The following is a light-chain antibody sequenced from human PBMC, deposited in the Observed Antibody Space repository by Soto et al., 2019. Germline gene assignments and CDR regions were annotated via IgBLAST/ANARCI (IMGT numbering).Light chain of an antibody. CDR1: SGYSNYK. CDR2: VGTGGIVG. V-gene: IGLV9-49*01. CDR3: GADHGSGSNFDLGV. Sequence: QLVLTQPPSASACLGASVTLTCTLSSGYSNYKVDWYQQRPGKGPRFVMRVGTGGIVGSKGDGIPDRFSVLGSGLNRYLTIKNIQEEDESDYHCGADHGSGSNFDLGVFGGGTKLTVL. J-gene: IGLJ2*01.